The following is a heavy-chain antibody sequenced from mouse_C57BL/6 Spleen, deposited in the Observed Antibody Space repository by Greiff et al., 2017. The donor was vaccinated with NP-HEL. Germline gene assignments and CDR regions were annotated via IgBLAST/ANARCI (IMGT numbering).Heavy chain of an antibody. J-gene: IGHJ3*01. CDR3: AISGTASPPWFAY. CDR1: GYAFSSYW. Sequence: QVQLKQSGAELVKPGASVKISCKASGYAFSSYWMNWVKQRPGKGLEWIGQIYPGDGDTNYNGKFKGNATLTADNSYSTAYMKLSSLTSEDSAVYFCAISGTASPPWFAYWGQGTWVTVSA. CDR2: IYPGDGDT. D-gene: IGHD3-3*01. V-gene: IGHV1-80*01.